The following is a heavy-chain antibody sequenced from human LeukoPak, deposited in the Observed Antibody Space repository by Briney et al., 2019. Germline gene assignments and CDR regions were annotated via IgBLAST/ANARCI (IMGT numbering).Heavy chain of an antibody. D-gene: IGHD3-22*01. J-gene: IGHJ4*02. V-gene: IGHV5-51*01. Sequence: GESLKISCRASGSLFTNYRIAWVRQMPGKGLEWMGIIYPGDSETTYSPSFQGQVTISADKSIRAAYLQWDTLKASDTAMYYCARLDEGFYYDGTGFNFWGQGTLVTVSS. CDR2: IYPGDSET. CDR1: GSLFTNYR. CDR3: ARLDEGFYYDGTGFNF.